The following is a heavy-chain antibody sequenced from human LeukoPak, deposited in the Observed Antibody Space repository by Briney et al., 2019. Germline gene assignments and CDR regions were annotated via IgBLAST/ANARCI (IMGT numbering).Heavy chain of an antibody. D-gene: IGHD2-15*01. CDR1: GYTFSQYW. V-gene: IGHV3-7*01. CDR2: IKQDGSEK. Sequence: GGSVRLSCAASGYTFSQYWMTWLRQVPGKGRVWVANIKQDGSEKNYLDSVKGRFTIYRDHAKNSLYRQMSSLSVDVNDVSNGDRYCDATPSAHYPSWGQGTLVTVSS. J-gene: IGHJ5*02. CDR3: DRYCDATPSAHYPS.